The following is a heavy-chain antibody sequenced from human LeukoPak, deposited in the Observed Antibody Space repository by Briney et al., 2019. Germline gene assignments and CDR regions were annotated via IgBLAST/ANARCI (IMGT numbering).Heavy chain of an antibody. V-gene: IGHV3-23*01. CDR1: GFTSSNFA. Sequence: GGSLRLSCAASGFTSSNFAIHWVRQPPGKGLEWVSAISGSGGSTYYADSVKGRFTISRDNSKNTLYLQMNSLRAEDTAVYYCAKDQAYDSSGYYHDYWGQGTLVTVSS. J-gene: IGHJ4*02. CDR2: ISGSGGST. D-gene: IGHD3-22*01. CDR3: AKDQAYDSSGYYHDY.